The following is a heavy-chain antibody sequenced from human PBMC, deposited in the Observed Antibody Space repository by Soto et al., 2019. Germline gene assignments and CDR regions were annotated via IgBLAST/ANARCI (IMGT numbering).Heavy chain of an antibody. Sequence: QVQLVESGEGVVQPGRSLRLSCAASGFTFSSYAMHWVRQAPGKGLEWVAVISYDGSNKYYADSVKGRFTISRDNSKNPLYLQMNSLRAEDTAVYYCARPLWRDDYNWGYFDLWGRGTLVTVSS. CDR3: ARPLWRDDYNWGYFDL. CDR2: ISYDGSNK. CDR1: GFTFSSYA. J-gene: IGHJ2*01. V-gene: IGHV3-30-3*01. D-gene: IGHD4-4*01.